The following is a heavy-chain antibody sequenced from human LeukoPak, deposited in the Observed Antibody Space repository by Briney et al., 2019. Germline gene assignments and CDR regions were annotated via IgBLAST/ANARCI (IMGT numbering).Heavy chain of an antibody. D-gene: IGHD3-10*01. J-gene: IGHJ6*03. Sequence: PGGSLRLSCAASGFAFNTYSMNWVRQAPGKGLEWVSYITSTSSTIHRADSVKGRFTISRDNVKNSLSLQMNSLRAEDTAVYYCARVRAGLSAGYYYYMDVWGKGTTVTVSS. CDR3: ARVRAGLSAGYYYYMDV. CDR1: GFAFNTYS. V-gene: IGHV3-48*01. CDR2: ITSTSSTI.